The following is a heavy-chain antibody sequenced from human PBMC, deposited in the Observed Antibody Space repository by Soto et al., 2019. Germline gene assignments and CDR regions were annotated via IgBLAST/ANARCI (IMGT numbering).Heavy chain of an antibody. J-gene: IGHJ3*02. Sequence: ASVKVSCKASGYTFTSYGISWVRQAPGQGLEWMGWISAYNGNTNYAQKLQGRVTMTTDTSTSTAYMELRSLRSDDTAVYDCERDRAAARKIERAFDIWGQGTMVTVSS. V-gene: IGHV1-18*01. D-gene: IGHD6-13*01. CDR3: ERDRAAARKIERAFDI. CDR2: ISAYNGNT. CDR1: GYTFTSYG.